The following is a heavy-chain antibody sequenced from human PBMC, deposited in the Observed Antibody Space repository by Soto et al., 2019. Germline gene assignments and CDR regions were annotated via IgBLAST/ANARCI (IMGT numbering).Heavy chain of an antibody. D-gene: IGHD5-12*01. J-gene: IGHJ6*03. CDR1: GGSISSSSYY. Sequence: QLQLEESGPGLVKPSETLSLTCTVSGGSISSSSYYWGWIRQSPGKGLEWIGSFYYSGSTYYSPYLKSRVNISGDTSKKQISLRLSSVTAADTAVYYCARISVASRYMDVWGKGSTVTVSS. CDR2: FYYSGST. CDR3: ARISVASRYMDV. V-gene: IGHV4-39*01.